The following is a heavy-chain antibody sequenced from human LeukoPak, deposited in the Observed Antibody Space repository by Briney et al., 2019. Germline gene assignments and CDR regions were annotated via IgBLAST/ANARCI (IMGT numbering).Heavy chain of an antibody. J-gene: IGHJ4*02. V-gene: IGHV3-21*01. CDR3: ARGYYYDSSVAY. CDR1: GFTFSTFG. D-gene: IGHD3-22*01. Sequence: PGGSLRLSCAASGFTFSTFGFNWVRQAPGKGLEWVSSISHSSTYISYADSVKGRFTISRDNARNSLYLQMDSLRVEDTAVYYCARGYYYDSSVAYWGQGTRVTVSS. CDR2: ISHSSTYI.